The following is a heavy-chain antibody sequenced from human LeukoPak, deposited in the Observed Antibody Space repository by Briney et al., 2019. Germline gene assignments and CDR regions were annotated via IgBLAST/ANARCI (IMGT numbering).Heavy chain of an antibody. CDR3: ARGVGYADYPFDF. J-gene: IGHJ4*02. CDR1: GFSVSSNY. D-gene: IGHD4-17*01. Sequence: GGSLKLSCSASGFSVSSNYMSWVRQAPGKGLEWASVVYAGGTTYYADSVKGRFTISRDISKNKLYLQMNNVRAEDTAVYYCARGVGYADYPFDFWGQGTLVTVSA. V-gene: IGHV3-66*01. CDR2: VYAGGTT.